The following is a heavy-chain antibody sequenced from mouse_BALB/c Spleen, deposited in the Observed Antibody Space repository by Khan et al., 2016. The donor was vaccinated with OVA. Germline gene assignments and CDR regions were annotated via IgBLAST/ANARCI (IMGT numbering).Heavy chain of an antibody. V-gene: IGHV2-9*02. D-gene: IGHD1-1*01. CDR1: GFSLTTYD. Sequence: QVQLKESGPGLVAPSQSLSITCTVSGFSLTTYDVNWVRQPPGKGLEWLGIIWAGGNTNYNSALMSRLSISKDNSKSQVFLKMNSLQTDDTAMYYCARSTVMDYWGQGTSVTVSS. J-gene: IGHJ4*01. CDR2: IWAGGNT. CDR3: ARSTVMDY.